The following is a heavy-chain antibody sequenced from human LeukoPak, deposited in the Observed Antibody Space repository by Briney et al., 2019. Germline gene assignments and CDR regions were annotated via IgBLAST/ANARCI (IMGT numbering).Heavy chain of an antibody. CDR3: ARGIWYFDL. CDR1: GFTFSSYA. J-gene: IGHJ2*01. Sequence: GGSLRLSCAASGFTFSSYAMSWVRQAPGKGLEWVANIKQDGSEKYYVDSVRGRFTISRDNAKNSLYLQMNSLRAEDTAVYYCARGIWYFDLWGRGTLVTVSS. V-gene: IGHV3-7*01. CDR2: IKQDGSEK.